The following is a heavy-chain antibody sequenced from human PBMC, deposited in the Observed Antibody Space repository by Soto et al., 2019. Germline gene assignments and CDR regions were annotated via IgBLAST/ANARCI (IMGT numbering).Heavy chain of an antibody. V-gene: IGHV1-46*03. CDR1: GYTFTSYY. CDR3: ARDRFTTYILTGYSAWFDP. J-gene: IGHJ5*02. Sequence: ASVKVSGKASGYTFTSYYMRWGRQAPGQGLEWMGIINPSGGSTSYAQKFQGRVTMTRDTSTSTVYMELSSLRSEDTAVYYWARDRFTTYILTGYSAWFDPWG. CDR2: INPSGGST. D-gene: IGHD3-9*01.